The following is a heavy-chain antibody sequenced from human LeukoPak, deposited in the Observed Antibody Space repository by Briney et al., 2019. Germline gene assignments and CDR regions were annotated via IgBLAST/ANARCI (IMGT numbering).Heavy chain of an antibody. D-gene: IGHD2-15*01. CDR1: GYTFTSYY. J-gene: IGHJ4*02. CDR2: INPSGGST. Sequence: ASVKVSCKAPGYTFTSYYMHWVRQAPGQGLEWMGIINPSGGSTSYAQKFQGRVTMTRDTSTSTVYMELSSLRSEDTAVYYCARANRYCSGGSCPQSDFDYWGQGTLVTVSS. CDR3: ARANRYCSGGSCPQSDFDY. V-gene: IGHV1-46*01.